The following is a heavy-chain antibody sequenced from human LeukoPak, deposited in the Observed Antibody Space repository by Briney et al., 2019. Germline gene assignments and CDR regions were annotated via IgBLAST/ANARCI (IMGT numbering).Heavy chain of an antibody. J-gene: IGHJ4*02. Sequence: SETLSLTCTVSGGSISSSDYYWGWIRHPPGKGLEWIASIDYSGSTYYNPSLKSRVTISVDTSKNQFSLKLSSVTAADTAVYYCARPYIAAAFAYWGQGTLVTVSS. CDR2: IDYSGST. CDR3: ARPYIAAAFAY. CDR1: GGSISSSDYY. V-gene: IGHV4-39*01. D-gene: IGHD6-13*01.